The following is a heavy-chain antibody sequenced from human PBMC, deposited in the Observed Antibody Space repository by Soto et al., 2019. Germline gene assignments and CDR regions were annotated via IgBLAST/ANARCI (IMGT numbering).Heavy chain of an antibody. D-gene: IGHD2-21*02. CDR1: GGTFSSYA. CDR2: IIPIFGTA. CDR3: TRVAYRGGDCDSGYFDY. Sequence: QVQLVQSGAEVKKPGSSVKVSCKASGGTFSSYAISWVRQAPGQGLEWMGGIIPIFGTANYAQKFQGRVTITADEYTSTSYMERSSLRSEDTDVYYCTRVAYRGGDCDSGYFDYWGQATLVIFSS. J-gene: IGHJ4*02. V-gene: IGHV1-69*01.